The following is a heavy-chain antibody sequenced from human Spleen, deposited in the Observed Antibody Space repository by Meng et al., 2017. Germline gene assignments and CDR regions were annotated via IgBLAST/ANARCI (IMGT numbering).Heavy chain of an antibody. V-gene: IGHV4-34*01. Sequence: QVQLQEGGEGLLTPSGTLALACVVSGGSFSDYYWSWIRQPPGKGLEWIGEINHSGSTNYNPSLESRATISVDTSQNNLSLKLSSVTAADSAVYYCARGPTTMAHDFDYWGQGTLVTVSS. CDR2: INHSGST. J-gene: IGHJ4*02. CDR1: GGSFSDYY. D-gene: IGHD4-11*01. CDR3: ARGPTTMAHDFDY.